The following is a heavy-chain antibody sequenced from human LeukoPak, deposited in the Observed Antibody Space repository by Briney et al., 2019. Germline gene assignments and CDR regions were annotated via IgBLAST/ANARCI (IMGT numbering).Heavy chain of an antibody. CDR3: ARRVSGWYSNCWFDP. D-gene: IGHD6-19*01. CDR2: INHSGST. J-gene: IGHJ5*02. CDR1: GWSFRGYY. Sequence: PSETLSLTCAVYGWSFRGYYWSWIRQPPGKGLEWIGEINHSGSTNYNPSLKSRVTISVDTSKNQFSLKLSSVTAADTAVYYCARRVSGWYSNCWFDPWGQGTLVTVSS. V-gene: IGHV4-34*01.